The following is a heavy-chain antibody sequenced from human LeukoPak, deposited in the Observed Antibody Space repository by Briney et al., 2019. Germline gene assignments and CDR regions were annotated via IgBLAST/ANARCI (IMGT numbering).Heavy chain of an antibody. Sequence: GGSLRLSCAASGFTFSTYAMSWVRQAAGKGLEWVSLISGSGGGTYYADSVKGRFTISRDNSKNTLYLQLNSLRAEDTAVYYCAKASRHFTTWGQGTLVTVSS. CDR2: ISGSGGGT. CDR3: AKASRHFTT. D-gene: IGHD2-2*01. CDR1: GFTFSTYA. J-gene: IGHJ5*02. V-gene: IGHV3-23*01.